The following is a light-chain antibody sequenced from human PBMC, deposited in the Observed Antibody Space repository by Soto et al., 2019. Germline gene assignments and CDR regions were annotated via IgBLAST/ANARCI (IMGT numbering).Light chain of an antibody. CDR2: GAS. CDR1: QSVSNNY. J-gene: IGKJ1*01. V-gene: IGKV3-20*01. CDR3: QQSAASPRT. Sequence: EVVLTQSPGTLSLSPRERATLSCRARQSVSNNYLAWYQHKPGQAPRLLIYGASNRAPGIPDRFSGSGSGPDFTLTISRLEPEDFAVYYCQQSAASPRTFGQGTLVEVK.